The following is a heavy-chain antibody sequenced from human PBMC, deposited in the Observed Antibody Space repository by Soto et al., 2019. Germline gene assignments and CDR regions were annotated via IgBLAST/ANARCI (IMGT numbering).Heavy chain of an antibody. J-gene: IGHJ4*02. V-gene: IGHV1-69*13. Sequence: SVKVSCKASGGTFSSYAISWVRQAPGQGLEWMGGIIPIFGTANYAQKFQGRVTITADESTSTAYMELSSLRSEDTAVYYCARSYDILTGYLYYWGQGTLVTVSS. D-gene: IGHD3-9*01. CDR3: ARSYDILTGYLYY. CDR1: GGTFSSYA. CDR2: IIPIFGTA.